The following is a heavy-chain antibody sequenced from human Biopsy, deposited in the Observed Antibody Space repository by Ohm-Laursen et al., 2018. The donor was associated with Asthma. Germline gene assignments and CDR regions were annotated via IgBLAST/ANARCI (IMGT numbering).Heavy chain of an antibody. Sequence: SVTVSCMAFAYTFISYAIHCVRQAPGQRLEWMGWINAGNGNTKYSQKFQGRVTITRDTSASTAYMDLSSLRSEDTAVYYCARTYYDFLTGQVNDAFAMWGQGTMVTVSS. V-gene: IGHV1-3*01. D-gene: IGHD3-9*01. CDR1: AYTFISYA. CDR3: ARTYYDFLTGQVNDAFAM. CDR2: INAGNGNT. J-gene: IGHJ3*02.